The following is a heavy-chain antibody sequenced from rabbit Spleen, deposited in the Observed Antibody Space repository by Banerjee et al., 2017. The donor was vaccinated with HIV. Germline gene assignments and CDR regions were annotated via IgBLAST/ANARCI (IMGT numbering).Heavy chain of an antibody. Sequence: QSLEESGGDLVKPGASLTLTCTASGVSFSISSYMCWVRQAPGKGLEWIVCIDAGSSGFTYFATWAKGRFAISKTSSTTVTLQMTRLTAADTATYFCARDTSSSFSSYGMDLWGQGTLVTVS. J-gene: IGHJ6*01. D-gene: IGHD1-1*01. CDR2: IDAGSSGFT. CDR3: ARDTSSSFSSYGMDL. CDR1: GVSFSISSY. V-gene: IGHV1S40*01.